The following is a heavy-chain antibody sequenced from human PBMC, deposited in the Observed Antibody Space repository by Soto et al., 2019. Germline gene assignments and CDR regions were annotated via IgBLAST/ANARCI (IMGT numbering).Heavy chain of an antibody. V-gene: IGHV1-18*04. CDR2: IGTYNGKT. D-gene: IGHD2-2*01. J-gene: IGHJ5*02. CDR3: ARGALPTATPSCFAP. CDR1: GYTFNSYG. Sequence: QVQLVQSGAEVKKPGASVKVSCKASGYTFNSYGITWVRQAPGQGLEWMGWIGTYNGKTNYAQKVQGRVTMTTDTSTSTAYMELRSLTSHDTAVYYCARGALPTATPSCFAPWGQGTLLTVSS.